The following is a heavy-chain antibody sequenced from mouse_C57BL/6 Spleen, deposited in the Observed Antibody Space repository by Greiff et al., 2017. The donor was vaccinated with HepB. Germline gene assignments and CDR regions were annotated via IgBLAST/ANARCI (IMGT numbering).Heavy chain of an antibody. J-gene: IGHJ2*01. CDR1: GYSFTGYY. V-gene: IGHV1-42*01. CDR3: ARRVYDGDGYYFDY. Sequence: VQLQQSGPELVKPGASVKISCKASGYSFTGYYMNWVKQSPEKSLEWIGEINPSTGGTTYNQKFKAKATLTVDKSSSTAYMQLKSLTSEDSAVYYCARRVYDGDGYYFDYWGQGTTLTVSS. D-gene: IGHD2-3*01. CDR2: INPSTGGT.